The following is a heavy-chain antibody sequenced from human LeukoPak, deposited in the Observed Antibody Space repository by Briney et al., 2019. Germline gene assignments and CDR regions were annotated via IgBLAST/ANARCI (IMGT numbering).Heavy chain of an antibody. D-gene: IGHD3-22*01. CDR1: GFTFSSYE. CDR2: ISSSGSTI. V-gene: IGHV3-48*03. Sequence: GGSLRLSCAASGFTFSSYEMNWVRQTPGKGLEWVSYISSSGSTIYYADSVKGRFTISRDNAKNSLYLQMNSLRAEDTAVYYCARGITMIVDWFDPWGQGTLVTVSS. J-gene: IGHJ5*02. CDR3: ARGITMIVDWFDP.